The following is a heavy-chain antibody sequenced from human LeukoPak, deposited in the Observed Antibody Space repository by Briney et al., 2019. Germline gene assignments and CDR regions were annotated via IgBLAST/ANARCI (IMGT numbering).Heavy chain of an antibody. D-gene: IGHD6-13*01. CDR2: IYHSGST. J-gene: IGHJ4*02. CDR3: ARGPRHSQQTFDY. Sequence: PSGTLSLTCAVSGGSISSSNWWSWVRQPPGKGLEWIGEIYHSGSTNYNPSLKSRVTISVDESKNQFSLKLSSVTAADTAVYYCARGPRHSQQTFDYWGQGTLVTVSS. V-gene: IGHV4-4*02. CDR1: GGSISSSNW.